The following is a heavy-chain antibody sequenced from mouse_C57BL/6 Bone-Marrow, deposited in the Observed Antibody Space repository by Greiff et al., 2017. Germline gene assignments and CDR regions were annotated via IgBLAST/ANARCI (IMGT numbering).Heavy chain of an antibody. CDR3: AGYDGYYFYWYFDV. CDR2: IDPSDSYT. D-gene: IGHD2-3*01. V-gene: IGHV1-59*01. J-gene: IGHJ1*03. CDR1: GYTFTSYW. Sequence: QVQLQQPGAELVRPGTSVKLSCKASGYTFTSYWMHWVKQRPGQGLEWIGVIDPSDSYTNYNQKFKGKATLTVDTSSSTAYMQLSSLTSEDSAVXYCAGYDGYYFYWYFDVWGTGTTVTVSS.